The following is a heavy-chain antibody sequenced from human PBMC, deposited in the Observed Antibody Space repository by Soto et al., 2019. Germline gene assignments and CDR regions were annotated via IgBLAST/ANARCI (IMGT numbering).Heavy chain of an antibody. CDR3: ARDRSFAGGSGKYYFDY. CDR2: INHSGST. D-gene: IGHD3-10*01. V-gene: IGHV4-34*01. J-gene: IGHJ4*02. CDR1: GGSFSGYY. Sequence: SETLSLTCAVYGGSFSGYYWSWIRQPPGKGLEWIGEINHSGSTNYNPSLKSRVTISVDTSKNQFSLKLSSVTAADTAVYYCARDRSFAGGSGKYYFDYWGQGTLVTVSS.